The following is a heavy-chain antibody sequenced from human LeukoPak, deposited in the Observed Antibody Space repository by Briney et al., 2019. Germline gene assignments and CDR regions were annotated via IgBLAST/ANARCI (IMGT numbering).Heavy chain of an antibody. Sequence: SETLSLTCTVSGGSISSYYWSWIRQPPGKGLEWIGYIYYSGSTNYNPSLKSRVTISVDTSKNQFSLKLSSVTAADTAVYYCARDKYCSSSSCHFPNWFDPWGQGTLVTVSS. CDR2: IYYSGST. CDR3: ARDKYCSSSSCHFPNWFDP. V-gene: IGHV4-59*12. D-gene: IGHD2-2*01. J-gene: IGHJ5*02. CDR1: GGSISSYY.